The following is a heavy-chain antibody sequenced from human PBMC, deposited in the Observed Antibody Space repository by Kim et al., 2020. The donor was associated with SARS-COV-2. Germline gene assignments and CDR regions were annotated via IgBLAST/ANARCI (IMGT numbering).Heavy chain of an antibody. V-gene: IGHV1-24*01. CDR2: FDPEDGET. CDR3: ATGRITIWGVNWFDP. Sequence: ASVKVSCKVSGYTLTELSMHWVRQAPGKGLEWMGGFDPEDGETIYAQKFQGRVTMTADTSTDTAYMELSSLRSEDTAVYYCATGRITIWGVNWFDPWGQGTLVTVSS. J-gene: IGHJ5*02. D-gene: IGHD3-3*01. CDR1: GYTLTELS.